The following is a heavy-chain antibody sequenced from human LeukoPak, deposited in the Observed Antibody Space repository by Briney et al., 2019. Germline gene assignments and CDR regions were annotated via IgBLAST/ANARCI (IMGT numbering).Heavy chain of an antibody. CDR1: GYTFTRYG. CDR3: ARVKYYDSSGSDY. CDR2: ISAYNGNT. D-gene: IGHD3-22*01. J-gene: IGHJ4*02. V-gene: IGHV1-18*01. Sequence: ASVKVSCKASGYTFTRYGISWGRQAPGQGLEWVGWISAYNGNTNYAQKLQGRVTMTTDTSTSTAYMELRSLRSDDTAVYYCARVKYYDSSGSDYWGQGTLVTVSS.